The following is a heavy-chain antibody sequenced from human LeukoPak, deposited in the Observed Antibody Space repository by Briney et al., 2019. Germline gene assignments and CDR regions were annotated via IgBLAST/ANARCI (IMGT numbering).Heavy chain of an antibody. D-gene: IGHD3-10*01. V-gene: IGHV1-8*01. CDR1: GYTFASYD. J-gene: IGHJ6*02. Sequence: GGSVSVSCKASGYTFASYDINWVRQAPGRGLEWIGWMNPNSGNTVYAQKFQGRVTMTRNTSISTAYMELSSLRSEDTAVYYCARWVRGVIQDYYNYGMDVWGQGTTVTVSS. CDR3: ARWVRGVIQDYYNYGMDV. CDR2: MNPNSGNT.